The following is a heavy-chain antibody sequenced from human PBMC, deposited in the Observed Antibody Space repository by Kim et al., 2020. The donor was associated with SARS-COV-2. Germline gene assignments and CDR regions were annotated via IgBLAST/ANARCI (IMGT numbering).Heavy chain of an antibody. CDR2: IYPGDSDT. V-gene: IGHV5-51*01. D-gene: IGHD1-7*01. J-gene: IGHJ6*02. Sequence: GESLKISCKGSGYSFTSYWIGWVRQMPGKGLEWMGIIYPGDSDTRYSPSFQGQVTISADKSISTAYLQWSSLKASDTAMYYCARTGTTYDYYYGMDVWGQGTTVTVSS. CDR1: GYSFTSYW. CDR3: ARTGTTYDYYYGMDV.